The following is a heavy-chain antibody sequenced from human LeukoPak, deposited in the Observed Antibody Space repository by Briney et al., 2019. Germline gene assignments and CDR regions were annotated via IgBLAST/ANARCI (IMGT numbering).Heavy chain of an antibody. CDR1: GGSISSSSYY. V-gene: IGHV4-39*07. CDR2: IYYSRST. Sequence: SETLSLTCTVSGGSISSSSYYWGWIRQPPGKGLERIGSIYYSRSTHYNPSLTTRVTISVETSKNQFCLKLSSVTAADTAVYYCARGPRGYFDYWGQGTLVTVSS. CDR3: ARGPRGYFDY. D-gene: IGHD3-10*01. J-gene: IGHJ4*02.